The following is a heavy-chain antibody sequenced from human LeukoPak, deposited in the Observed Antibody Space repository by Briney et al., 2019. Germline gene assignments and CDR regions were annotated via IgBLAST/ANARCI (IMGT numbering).Heavy chain of an antibody. J-gene: IGHJ3*02. Sequence: GGSLRLSCAASGFTFSSYSMNWVRQAPGKGLEWVSSISSSSSYIYYADSVKGRFTISRDNAKNSLYLQMNSLRAEDTAAYYCARDRGSGTYDAFDIWGQGTMVTVSS. D-gene: IGHD1-26*01. CDR3: ARDRGSGTYDAFDI. V-gene: IGHV3-21*01. CDR2: ISSSSSYI. CDR1: GFTFSSYS.